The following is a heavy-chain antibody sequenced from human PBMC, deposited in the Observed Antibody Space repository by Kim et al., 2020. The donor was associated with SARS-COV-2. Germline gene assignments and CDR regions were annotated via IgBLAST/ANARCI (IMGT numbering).Heavy chain of an antibody. D-gene: IGHD7-27*01. CDR3: ARQFWGKGGDYYYYGMDV. Sequence: SVKVSCKASGGTFSSYAISWVRQAPGQGLEWMGGIIPIFGTANYAQKFQGRVTITADESTSTAYMELSSLRSEDTAVYYCARQFWGKGGDYYYYGMDVWGQGTTLTVS. CDR2: IIPIFGTA. J-gene: IGHJ6*02. V-gene: IGHV1-69*13. CDR1: GGTFSSYA.